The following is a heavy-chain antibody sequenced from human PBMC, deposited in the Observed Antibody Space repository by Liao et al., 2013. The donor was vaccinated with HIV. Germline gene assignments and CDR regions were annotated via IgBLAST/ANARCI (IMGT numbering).Heavy chain of an antibody. CDR3: ARDRGYDFWSGSLMDV. CDR2: IYTSGST. Sequence: QVQLQESGPGLVKPSQTLSLTCTVSGGSISSGTYYWSWIRQPAGKGLEWIGRIYTSGSTNYNPSLKSRVTISVDTSKNQFSLKLSSVTAADTAVYYCARDRGYDFWSGSLMDVWGQRGPRSPVSS. V-gene: IGHV4-61*02. J-gene: IGHJ6*01. CDR1: GGSISSGTYY. D-gene: IGHD3-3*01.